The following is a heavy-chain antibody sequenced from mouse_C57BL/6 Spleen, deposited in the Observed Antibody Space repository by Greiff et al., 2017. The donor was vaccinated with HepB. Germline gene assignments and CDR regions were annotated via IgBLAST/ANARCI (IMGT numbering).Heavy chain of an antibody. CDR2: IYPRSGNT. CDR3: ARSILRTRFDY. V-gene: IGHV1-81*01. CDR1: GYTFTSYG. Sequence: QVQLKESGAELARPGASVKLSCKASGYTFTSYGISWVKQRTGQGLEWIGEIYPRSGNTYYNEKFKGKATLTADKSSSTAYMELRSLTSEDSAVYFCARSILRTRFDYWGQGTTLTVSS. J-gene: IGHJ2*01. D-gene: IGHD1-2*01.